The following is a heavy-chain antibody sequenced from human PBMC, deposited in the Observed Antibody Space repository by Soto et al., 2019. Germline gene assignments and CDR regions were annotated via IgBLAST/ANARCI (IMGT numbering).Heavy chain of an antibody. CDR2: ISSSSSTI. V-gene: IGHV3-48*01. D-gene: IGHD6-19*01. J-gene: IGHJ4*02. CDR3: ARDAQWPEINFDY. Sequence: AGSLGLSCAASGFTFSSYSINLVRQAPGKGLEWVSYISSSSSTIYYADSVKGRFTISRDNAKNSLYLQMNSLRAEDTAVYYCARDAQWPEINFDYWGQGTLVTVS. CDR1: GFTFSSYS.